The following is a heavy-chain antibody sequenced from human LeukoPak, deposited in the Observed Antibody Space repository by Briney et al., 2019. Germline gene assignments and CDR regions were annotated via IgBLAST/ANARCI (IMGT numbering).Heavy chain of an antibody. Sequence: GASVKVSCKASGYTFTSYDINWVRQATGQGLEWMGWMNPNSGNTGYAQKFQGRVTITRNTSISTAYMELSSLRSEDTVVYYCARARRDGYNLFGYWGQGTLVTVSS. CDR1: GYTFTSYD. D-gene: IGHD5-24*01. CDR3: ARARRDGYNLFGY. J-gene: IGHJ4*02. V-gene: IGHV1-8*03. CDR2: MNPNSGNT.